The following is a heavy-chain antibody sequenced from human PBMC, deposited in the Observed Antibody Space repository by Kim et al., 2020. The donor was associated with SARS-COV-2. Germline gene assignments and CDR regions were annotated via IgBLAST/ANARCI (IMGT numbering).Heavy chain of an antibody. CDR3: AASVGSVNFFFYGMDV. Sequence: GGSLRLSCAASGFTFSRYSINWVHQAPGKGLEWASYIDNSGNIIHYSDSVEGRFTISRDNAKNSLYLLMNSLREEDSAVYYCAASVGSVNFFFYGMDVWGQGTTVTVSS. V-gene: IGHV3-48*02. CDR1: GFTFSRYS. J-gene: IGHJ6*02. CDR2: IDNSGNII. D-gene: IGHD3-10*01.